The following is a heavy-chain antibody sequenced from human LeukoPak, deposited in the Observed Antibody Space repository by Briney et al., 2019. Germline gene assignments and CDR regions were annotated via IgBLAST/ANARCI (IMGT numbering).Heavy chain of an antibody. J-gene: IGHJ3*02. CDR3: AKSNGYGLIDI. D-gene: IGHD3-10*01. CDR2: IFYSGST. Sequence: SETLSLTCTLSVGPISNYQWSWIRQPPGKALEWIGNIFYSGSTYYSPSLKSRVTISLDTSRNQFSLKLNSVTAADTAVYYCAKSNGYGLIDIWGQGTMVTVSS. V-gene: IGHV4-59*12. CDR1: VGPISNYQ.